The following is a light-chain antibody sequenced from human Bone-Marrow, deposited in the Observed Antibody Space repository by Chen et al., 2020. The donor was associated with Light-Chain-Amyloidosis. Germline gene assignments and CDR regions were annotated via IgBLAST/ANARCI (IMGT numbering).Light chain of an antibody. Sequence: SYELTQPPSVSVSPGQTARITCSGDDLPTKYAYWYQQKPGQAPVLGIHRDTERPTGISERFSGSSSGKTATLTISGVQAEDEADYHCQSADSSGTYEGIFGGGTKLTVL. CDR3: QSADSSGTYEGI. CDR1: DLPTKY. J-gene: IGLJ2*01. V-gene: IGLV3-25*03. CDR2: RDT.